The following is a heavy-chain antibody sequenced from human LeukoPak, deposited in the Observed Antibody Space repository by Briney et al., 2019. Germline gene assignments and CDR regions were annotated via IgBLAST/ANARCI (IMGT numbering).Heavy chain of an antibody. V-gene: IGHV4-34*01. Sequence: PSETLSLTCAVYGGSFSGYYWSWIRQPPGKGLEWIGEINHSGSTNYNPSLKSRVTISVDTSKNQFSLKLSSVTAADTAVYYCARGAAYYDFWSGPYYYYYYMDVWGKGTTVTVSS. D-gene: IGHD3-3*01. J-gene: IGHJ6*03. CDR3: ARGAAYYDFWSGPYYYYYYMDV. CDR2: INHSGST. CDR1: GGSFSGYY.